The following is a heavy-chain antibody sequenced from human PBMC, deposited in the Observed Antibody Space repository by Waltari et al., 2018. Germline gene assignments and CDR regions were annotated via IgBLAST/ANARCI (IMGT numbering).Heavy chain of an antibody. CDR2: ISYDGSNK. J-gene: IGHJ4*02. V-gene: IGHV3-30-3*01. CDR3: ARVIDSSSWYLDPQDY. D-gene: IGHD6-13*01. Sequence: QVQLVESGGGVVQPGRSLRLSCAASGCRFSSYAMHWCRRAPGKGLEWVAVISYDGSNKYYADSVKGRFTISRDNSKNTLYLQMNSLRAEDTAVYYCARVIDSSSWYLDPQDYWGQGTLVTVSS. CDR1: GCRFSSYA.